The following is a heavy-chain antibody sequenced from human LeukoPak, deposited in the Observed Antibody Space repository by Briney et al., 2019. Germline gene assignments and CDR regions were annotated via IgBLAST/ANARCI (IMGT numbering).Heavy chain of an antibody. CDR1: GFTFSNYW. V-gene: IGHV3-7*01. Sequence: GGSLRLTCAASGFTFSNYWMSWVRQAPGKGLEWVANIKKDGSDKYYVDSVKGRFTISRDNAKKSLFLQMNSLRAEDTAVYYCTGGPGYWGQGTLVTVSA. D-gene: IGHD2-15*01. CDR2: IKKDGSDK. J-gene: IGHJ4*02. CDR3: TGGPGY.